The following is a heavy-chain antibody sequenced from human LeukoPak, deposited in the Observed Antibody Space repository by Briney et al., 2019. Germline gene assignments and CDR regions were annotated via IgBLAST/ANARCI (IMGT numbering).Heavy chain of an antibody. CDR1: GFTFSSYA. J-gene: IGHJ4*02. V-gene: IGHV3-64D*06. CDR2: ISGNGGST. Sequence: GSLRLSCSASGFTFSSYAMHWVRQAPGKGLEYVSAISGNGGSTYYADSVKGRFTISRDNSKNTLYLQMNSLRAEDTAVYYCVKISFLAAAGNYWGQGTLVTVSS. D-gene: IGHD6-13*01. CDR3: VKISFLAAAGNY.